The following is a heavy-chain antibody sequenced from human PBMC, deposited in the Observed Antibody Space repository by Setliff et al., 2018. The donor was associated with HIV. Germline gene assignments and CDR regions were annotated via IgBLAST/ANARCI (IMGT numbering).Heavy chain of an antibody. CDR3: ARPYDSLYG. J-gene: IGHJ4*02. Sequence: PSETLSLTCTVSGGSISNSDFYWGWIRQSPGKGLEWIGSIYYRGATYYNPTLQSRVTISADTSKNQLYLKLTSVTAADTAIYYCARPYDSLYGWGQGVLVTVSS. D-gene: IGHD3-22*01. CDR1: GGSISNSDFY. V-gene: IGHV4-39*01. CDR2: IYYRGAT.